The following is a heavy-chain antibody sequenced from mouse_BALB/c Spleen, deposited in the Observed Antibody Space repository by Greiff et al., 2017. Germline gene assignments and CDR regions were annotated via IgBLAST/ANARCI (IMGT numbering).Heavy chain of an antibody. CDR1: GFTFTDYY. Sequence: EVMLVESGGGLVQPGGSLRLSCATSGFTFTDYYMSWVRQPPGKALEWLGFIRNKANGYTTEYSASVKGRFTISRDNSQSILYLQMNTLRAEDSATYYCARDRWGNHAMDYWGQGTSVTVSS. D-gene: IGHD2-1*01. J-gene: IGHJ4*01. V-gene: IGHV7-3*02. CDR2: IRNKANGYTT. CDR3: ARDRWGNHAMDY.